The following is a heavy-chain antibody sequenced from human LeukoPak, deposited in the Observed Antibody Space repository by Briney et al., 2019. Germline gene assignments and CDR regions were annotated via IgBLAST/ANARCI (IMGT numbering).Heavy chain of an antibody. CDR3: AKARGLIGGAFDI. V-gene: IGHV3-9*01. J-gene: IGHJ3*02. CDR2: ISWNSGSI. D-gene: IGHD3-22*01. CDR1: GFTFDDYA. Sequence: PGGSLRLSCAASGFTFDDYAMHWVWQAPGKGLEWVSGISWNSGSIGYADSVKGRFTISRDNAKNSLYLQMNSLRAEDTALYYCAKARGLIGGAFDIWGQGTMVTVSS.